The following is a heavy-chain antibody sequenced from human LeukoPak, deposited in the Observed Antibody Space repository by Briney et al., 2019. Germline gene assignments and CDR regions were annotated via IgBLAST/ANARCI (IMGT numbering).Heavy chain of an antibody. CDR3: ARGYCSSTSCYGYFDY. Sequence: SETLSLTCTGSGGSVSSAGYYWSWIRQRPGKGLEWIGYIYYSGSTYYNPSLKSRVTISVDTSKNQFSLKLSSVTAADTAVYYCARGYCSSTSCYGYFDYWGQGTLVTVSS. CDR1: GGSVSSAGYY. J-gene: IGHJ4*02. V-gene: IGHV4-31*03. CDR2: IYYSGST. D-gene: IGHD2-2*01.